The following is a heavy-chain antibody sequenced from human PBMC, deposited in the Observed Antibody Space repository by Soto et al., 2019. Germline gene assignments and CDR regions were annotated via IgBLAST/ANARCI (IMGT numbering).Heavy chain of an antibody. CDR2: IFYSGST. CDR1: GDSISSGGYY. V-gene: IGHV4-31*03. CDR3: ARSGITISGIITHGMDV. Sequence: SETLSLTCTVSGDSISSGGYYWNWVRQHPGKGLEWIGYIFYSGSTFYSPSLKSRVFISVDKSKNQFSLRLNSVTAADTAVYYCARSGITISGIITHGMDVWGQGATVTVYS. D-gene: IGHD3-3*01. J-gene: IGHJ6*02.